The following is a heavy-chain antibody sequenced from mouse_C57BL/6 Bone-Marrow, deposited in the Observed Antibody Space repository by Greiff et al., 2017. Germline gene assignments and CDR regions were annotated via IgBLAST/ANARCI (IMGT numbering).Heavy chain of an antibody. J-gene: IGHJ3*01. CDR1: GFTFSDFY. D-gene: IGHD4-1*01. Sequence: EVMLVESGGGLVQSGRSLRLSCATSGFTFSDFYMEWVRQAPGKGLEWIAASSNKANDYTTEYSASVKGRFIVSRDTSQSILYRQMNALRAEDTAIYYCARDALGRGFAYWGQGTLVTVSA. V-gene: IGHV7-1*01. CDR2: SSNKANDYTT. CDR3: ARDALGRGFAY.